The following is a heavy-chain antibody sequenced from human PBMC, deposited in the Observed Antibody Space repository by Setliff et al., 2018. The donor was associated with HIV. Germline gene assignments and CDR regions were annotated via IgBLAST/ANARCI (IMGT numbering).Heavy chain of an antibody. V-gene: IGHV4-34*01. CDR2: INHSGST. Sequence: SETLSLTCDVSGFSISSRYYWTWIRQPPGKGLEWIGGINHSGSTNYNPSLKSRVTISVDTSKSQFSLRLNSVTAADTAVYYCARGSYYDYVWGNYRYTGFDYWGQGTLVTVSS. D-gene: IGHD3-16*02. CDR1: GFSISSRYY. J-gene: IGHJ4*02. CDR3: ARGSYYDYVWGNYRYTGFDY.